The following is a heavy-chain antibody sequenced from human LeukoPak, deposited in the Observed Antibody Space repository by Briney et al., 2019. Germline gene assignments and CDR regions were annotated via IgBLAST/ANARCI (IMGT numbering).Heavy chain of an antibody. CDR2: VSGSGGST. J-gene: IGHJ3*02. D-gene: IGHD3-10*01. CDR1: GFTVSSNY. CDR3: ARPSYLGAFDI. V-gene: IGHV3-23*01. Sequence: PGGSLRLSCAASGFTVSSNYMSWVRQAPGKGLEWVSAVSGSGGSTYYADSVKGRFTIPRDNSKNTLYLQMNSLRAEDTAVYYCARPSYLGAFDIWGQGTMVTVSS.